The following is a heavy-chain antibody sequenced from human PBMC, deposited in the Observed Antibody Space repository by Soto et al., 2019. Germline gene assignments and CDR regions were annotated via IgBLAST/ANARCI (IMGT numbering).Heavy chain of an antibody. CDR2: FRGSGDDGTT. D-gene: IGHD3-10*01. CDR3: GKKVNSVSGSQYFDY. J-gene: IGHJ4*02. Sequence: GGSLRLSCAASGFTFSSYSMSWVRQAPGKGLEWVSGFRGSGDDGTTYYADSVKGRFTISRDNSKNMLFLQMNSLRAEDTAIYYCGKKVNSVSGSQYFDYWGQGTLVTVSS. CDR1: GFTFSSYS. V-gene: IGHV3-23*01.